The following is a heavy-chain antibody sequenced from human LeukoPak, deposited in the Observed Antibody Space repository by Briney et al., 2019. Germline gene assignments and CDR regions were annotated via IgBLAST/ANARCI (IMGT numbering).Heavy chain of an antibody. CDR3: ARDGVVAGPWHFDY. D-gene: IGHD2-15*01. CDR2: ISSSSNTI. V-gene: IGHV3-48*01. CDR1: GFTFSSYS. J-gene: IGHJ4*02. Sequence: PGGSLRLSCAASGFTFSSYSMNWVRQAPGKGLEWVSHISSSSNTIYYADSVKGRFTISRDNANNSLYLQMNSLRAEDTAVYYCARDGVVAGPWHFDYWGQGTLVTVSS.